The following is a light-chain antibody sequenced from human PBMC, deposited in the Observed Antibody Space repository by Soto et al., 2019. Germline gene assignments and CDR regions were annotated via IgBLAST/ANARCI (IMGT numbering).Light chain of an antibody. CDR2: LGS. Sequence: DVVMTQSPLSLPVTPGEPASISCRSSQRLLHSNGYKYLEWYLQKPGQSPQLLIYLGSNRASGVPDRFSGSGSGTDFTLKISRVEAEDVGVYYCMQALQTPLTFGGGTKVDIK. CDR3: MQALQTPLT. V-gene: IGKV2-28*01. CDR1: QRLLHSNGYKY. J-gene: IGKJ4*01.